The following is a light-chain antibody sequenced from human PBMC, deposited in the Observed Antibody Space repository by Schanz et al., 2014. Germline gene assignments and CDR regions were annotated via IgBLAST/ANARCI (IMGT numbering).Light chain of an antibody. CDR1: QSVGSN. J-gene: IGKJ2*01. CDR2: GAS. Sequence: EIVMTQSPATLSVSPGDRATLSCRASQSVGSNLAWYQQKPGQAPRLLIYGASTTATGIPARFSGSGSGTELTLTISSLQSEDFAVYYCQQYNNWPLSTFGQGTKLEIK. V-gene: IGKV3-15*01. CDR3: QQYNNWPLST.